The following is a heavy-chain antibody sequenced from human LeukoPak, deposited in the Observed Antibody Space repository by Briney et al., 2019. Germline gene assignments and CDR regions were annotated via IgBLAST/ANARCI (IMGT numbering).Heavy chain of an antibody. CDR3: AKLHNLNCDY. D-gene: IGHD1-14*01. J-gene: IGHJ4*02. CDR1: GLTVSSNY. V-gene: IGHV3-23*01. Sequence: PGGSLRLSCAASGLTVSSNYMSWVRQAPGKGLEWASAISGSGGSTYYADSVKGRFTFSRDNSKNTLYLQMNSLRAEDTAVYYCAKLHNLNCDYWGLGTLVTVSS. CDR2: ISGSGGST.